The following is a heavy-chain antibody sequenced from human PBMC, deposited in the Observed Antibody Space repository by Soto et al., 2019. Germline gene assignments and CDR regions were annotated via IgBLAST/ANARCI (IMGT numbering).Heavy chain of an antibody. CDR2: MNPNSANT. CDR1: GYTFTSYD. CDR3: AREGVRGMDV. D-gene: IGHD3-16*01. V-gene: IGHV1-8*01. J-gene: IGHJ6*02. Sequence: QVQLVQSGAEVKKPGASVKVSCKASGYTFTSYDINWVRQATGQGLEWMGWMNPNSANTGYAQKFQGRVTTARNTSISTAYTELSSRSSQDTAVYYGAREGVRGMDVWGPGTTVTVSS.